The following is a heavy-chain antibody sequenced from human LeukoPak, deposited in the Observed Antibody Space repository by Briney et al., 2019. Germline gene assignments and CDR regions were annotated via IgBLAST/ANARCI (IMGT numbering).Heavy chain of an antibody. V-gene: IGHV3-33*01. J-gene: IGHJ4*02. Sequence: GKSLRLSCAATGFTFSNFVLHWVRQAPGKGLEWVAVIWYDGSNQYYADSVKGRFTISRDSSKNTLFLQMNSLRAEDTAVYYCARDIGHQLLSGVGYWGQGTLVTVSS. CDR3: ARDIGHQLLSGVGY. D-gene: IGHD2-2*01. CDR2: IWYDGSNQ. CDR1: GFTFSNFV.